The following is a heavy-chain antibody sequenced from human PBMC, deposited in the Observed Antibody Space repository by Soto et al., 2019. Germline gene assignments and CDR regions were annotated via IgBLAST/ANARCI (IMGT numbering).Heavy chain of an antibody. J-gene: IGHJ4*02. Sequence: PGESLKISCEGSGYSFSSYWISWVRQMPGKGLEWLGRIDPSDSYTDYSPSFQGHVTISTDKSISTAYLQWSSLEASDSAMYYCARHVTVVTPAFDFWGLGTLVTVSS. CDR3: ARHVTVVTPAFDF. D-gene: IGHD2-21*02. CDR1: GYSFSSYW. CDR2: IDPSDSYT. V-gene: IGHV5-10-1*01.